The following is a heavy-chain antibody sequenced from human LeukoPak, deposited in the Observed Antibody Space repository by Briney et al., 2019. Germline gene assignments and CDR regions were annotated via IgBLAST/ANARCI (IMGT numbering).Heavy chain of an antibody. CDR2: INQDGGEE. D-gene: IGHD5-12*01. V-gene: IGHV3-7*01. CDR3: VRDGGVSGYDLLDY. CDR1: GFTFSHYW. J-gene: IGHJ4*02. Sequence: GSLRLSCASSGFTFSHYWMTWVRQAPGKGLEWVAQINQDGGEEYYMDSVKARFTISRDNAKNSVFLQMNSLRAEDTAVYYCVRDGGVSGYDLLDYWGQGTLVTVSS.